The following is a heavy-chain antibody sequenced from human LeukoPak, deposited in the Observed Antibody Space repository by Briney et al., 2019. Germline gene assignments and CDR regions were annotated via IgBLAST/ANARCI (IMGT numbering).Heavy chain of an antibody. CDR1: GLTFPTYW. V-gene: IGHV3-7*01. Sequence: GGSLRLSCAASGLTFPTYWMTWVRQAPGKGLEWVANINPIGSDDYYVDSVKGRFTISRDNAKNSLYLHMMSLRAEDTAVYYCARHLDWAFDFWGPGILVIVS. D-gene: IGHD3/OR15-3a*01. J-gene: IGHJ4*02. CDR3: ARHLDWAFDF. CDR2: INPIGSDD.